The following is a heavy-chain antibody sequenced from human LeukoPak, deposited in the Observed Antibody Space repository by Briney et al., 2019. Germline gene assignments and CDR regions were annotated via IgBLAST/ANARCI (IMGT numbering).Heavy chain of an antibody. J-gene: IGHJ4*02. CDR3: AREPPAANGY. Sequence: ASVKVSCKASGYTFTSYAMHWVRQAPGQRLEWMGWISAGNGNTKYSQKFQGRVTITRDTSASTAYMELSSLRSEDTAVYYCAREPPAANGYWGQGTLVTVSS. CDR1: GYTFTSYA. V-gene: IGHV1-3*01. CDR2: ISAGNGNT. D-gene: IGHD2-2*01.